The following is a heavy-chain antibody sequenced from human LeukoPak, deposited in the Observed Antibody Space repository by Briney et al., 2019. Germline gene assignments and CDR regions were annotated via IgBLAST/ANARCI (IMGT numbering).Heavy chain of an antibody. J-gene: IGHJ4*02. V-gene: IGHV1-46*01. CDR2: INPSGGST. CDR3: ARDLGVEMATIFSY. D-gene: IGHD5-24*01. CDR1: GYTFTSYY. Sequence: GASVKVSCKASGYTFTSYYMHWVPQAPGHGLEWMGIINPSGGSTSYAQKFQGRVTMTRDTSTSTVYMELSSLRSEGTAVYYCARDLGVEMATIFSYWGQGTLVTVSS.